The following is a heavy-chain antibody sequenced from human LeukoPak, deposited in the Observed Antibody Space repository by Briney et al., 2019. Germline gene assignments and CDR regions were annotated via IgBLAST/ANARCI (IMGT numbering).Heavy chain of an antibody. CDR2: INPNSGGT. D-gene: IGHD5-12*01. CDR1: GYTFTGYH. V-gene: IGHV1-2*02. CDR3: ARGETRGYSGYDFLY. J-gene: IGHJ4*02. Sequence: ASVKVSCKASGYTFTGYHMHWVRQAPGQGLEWMGWINPNSGGTNYAQKFQGRVTMTRDTSISTAYMELSRLRSDDTAVYYCARGETRGYSGYDFLYWGQGTLVTVSS.